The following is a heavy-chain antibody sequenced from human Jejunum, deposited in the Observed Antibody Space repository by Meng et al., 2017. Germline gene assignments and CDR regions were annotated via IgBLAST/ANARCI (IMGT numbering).Heavy chain of an antibody. J-gene: IGHJ3*01. V-gene: IGHV3-23*01. CDR1: GFSFSTYA. CDR2: FASSGGYI. CDR3: AKARGPFVDAYDFDV. Sequence: GGSLRLSCAASGFSFSTYAMSWVRQAPGKGLEWVSAFASSGGYIHYADSVKGRFIISKDNSRNTLFLEMNNLRADDTAVYYCAKARGPFVDAYDFDVWGQGTSVTVSS. D-gene: IGHD5-12*01.